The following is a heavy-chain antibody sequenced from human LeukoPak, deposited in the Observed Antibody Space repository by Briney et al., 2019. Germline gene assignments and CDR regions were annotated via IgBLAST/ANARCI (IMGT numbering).Heavy chain of an antibody. CDR1: GFTFSSYG. J-gene: IGHJ4*02. V-gene: IGHV3-30*18. CDR3: AKEMSSSNIDH. D-gene: IGHD2-2*01. CDR2: ISFDGKTK. Sequence: PGGSLRLSCAASGFTFSSYGTHWVRQAPGKGLEWVAVISFDGKTKYYTDSVKGRFTISRDNSKNTLYLQMNSLRAEDTAVYYCAKEMSSSNIDHCGQGTLVTVSS.